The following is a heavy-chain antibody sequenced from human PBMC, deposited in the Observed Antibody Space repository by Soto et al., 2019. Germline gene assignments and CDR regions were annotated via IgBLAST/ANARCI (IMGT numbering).Heavy chain of an antibody. V-gene: IGHV3-33*01. CDR3: ARALRANWPSGSYFEY. CDR1: GFTFSSYG. CDR2: IWYDGSNK. Sequence: PGGPLRLSCAASGFTFSSYGMHWVRQAQGKGLEWVAVIWYDGSNKYYADSVKGRFTISRDNSKNTLYLQMNSLRAEDTAVYYCARALRANWPSGSYFEYWGQGTLVTVSS. D-gene: IGHD3-10*01. J-gene: IGHJ4*02.